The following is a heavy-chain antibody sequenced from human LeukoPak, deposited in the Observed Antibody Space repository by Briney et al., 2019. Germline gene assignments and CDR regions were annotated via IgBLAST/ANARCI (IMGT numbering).Heavy chain of an antibody. Sequence: GGSLRLSCAASGFIFTKYWMTWVRQAPGKGLEWVANIKQDGSEKFYVDSVKGRFTISRDNAKNSLDLQINSLGAEDTAVYYCARGLDCRSTSCYLDNWGQGTLVTVSS. D-gene: IGHD2-2*01. CDR3: ARGLDCRSTSCYLDN. CDR2: IKQDGSEK. J-gene: IGHJ4*02. CDR1: GFIFTKYW. V-gene: IGHV3-7*01.